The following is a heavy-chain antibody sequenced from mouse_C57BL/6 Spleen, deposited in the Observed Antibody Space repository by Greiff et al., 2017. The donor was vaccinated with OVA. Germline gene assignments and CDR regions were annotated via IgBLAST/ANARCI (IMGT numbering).Heavy chain of an antibody. CDR3: ARPAYYRNLRDYFDY. CDR1: GYTFTSYW. V-gene: IGHV1-55*01. Sequence: VQLQQPGAELVKPGASVKMSCKASGYTFTSYWITWVKQRPGQGLEWIGDIYPGSGSTNYNEKFKSKATLTVDTSSSTAYMQLSSLTSEDSAVYDCARPAYYRNLRDYFDYWGQGTTLTVSS. J-gene: IGHJ2*01. D-gene: IGHD2-5*01. CDR2: IYPGSGST.